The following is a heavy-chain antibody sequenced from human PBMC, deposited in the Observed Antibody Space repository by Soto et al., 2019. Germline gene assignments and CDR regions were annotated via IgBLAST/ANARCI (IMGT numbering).Heavy chain of an antibody. CDR2: IWYDGSNK. D-gene: IGHD2-15*01. J-gene: IGHJ6*03. V-gene: IGHV3-33*01. CDR3: ARRYCSGGSCYSYYYYMDV. CDR1: GFTFSSYV. Sequence: WGSLRLSCAASGFTFSSYVMHWVRQAPGKGLEWVAVIWYDGSNKYYADSVKGRFTISRDNSKNTLYLQMNSLRAEDTAVYYCARRYCSGGSCYSYYYYMDVWGKGTTVTVSS.